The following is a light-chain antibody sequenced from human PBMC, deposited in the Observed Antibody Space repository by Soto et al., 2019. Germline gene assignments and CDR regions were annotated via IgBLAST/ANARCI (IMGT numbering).Light chain of an antibody. CDR1: QDIRDY. J-gene: IGKJ1*01. Sequence: DIRMTQSPLSLSASVGGRVTITCQASQDIRDYVNWYQQKPGRAPKILMYDASKLETGVPSRFSGSGSGTDYTFTINSLQPEDIATYYCQQYYNLPRTFGQGTKVEIK. V-gene: IGKV1-33*01. CDR2: DAS. CDR3: QQYYNLPRT.